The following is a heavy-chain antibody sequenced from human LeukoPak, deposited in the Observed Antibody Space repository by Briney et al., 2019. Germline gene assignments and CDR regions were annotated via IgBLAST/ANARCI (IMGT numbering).Heavy chain of an antibody. CDR1: GFTFSSYS. V-gene: IGHV3-21*01. D-gene: IGHD2-2*01. Sequence: PGGSLRLSCAASGFTFSSYSMNWVRQAPGKGLEWVSSISSSSSYIYYADSVKGRFTISRDNAKNSLYLQMNSLRAEDTAVYYCARDLEGVVVPAAIAPNYFDYWGQGTLVTVSS. CDR2: ISSSSSYI. J-gene: IGHJ4*02. CDR3: ARDLEGVVVPAAIAPNYFDY.